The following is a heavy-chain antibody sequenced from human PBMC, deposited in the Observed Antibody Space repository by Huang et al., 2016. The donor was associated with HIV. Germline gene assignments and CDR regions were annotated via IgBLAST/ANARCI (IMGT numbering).Heavy chain of an antibody. CDR1: GFMFSTFG. CDR2: ISNDGSRK. Sequence: QVHLEESGGGVVQPGRPLRLSCTASGFMFSTFGIDGVRQAPGKGLGWLAGISNDGSRKYYVDAVKGRFTISRDNSKNIVYLQMNSLRPEDTAVYYCAKPSGDYEFFDFWGQGTVVTVSS. V-gene: IGHV3-30*18. CDR3: AKPSGDYEFFDF. D-gene: IGHD4-17*01. J-gene: IGHJ4*02.